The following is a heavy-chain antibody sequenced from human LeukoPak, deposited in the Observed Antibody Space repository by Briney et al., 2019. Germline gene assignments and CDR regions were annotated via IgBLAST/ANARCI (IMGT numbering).Heavy chain of an antibody. V-gene: IGHV3-23*01. D-gene: IGHD2/OR15-2a*01. J-gene: IGHJ4*02. CDR1: GFTFSTSA. CDR3: RFYIIASDY. CDR2: IRPSDDTT. Sequence: PGGSLRLSCAVFGFTFSTSAMSWVRQAPGKGLEWVSGIRPSDDTTYYVDSVKGRFTVSRDNSKNTLYLQMHSLRVEDTAVYYCRFYIIASDYWGQGTLVTVSS.